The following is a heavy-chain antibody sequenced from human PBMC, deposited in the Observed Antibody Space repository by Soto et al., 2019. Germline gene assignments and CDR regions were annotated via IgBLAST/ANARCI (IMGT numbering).Heavy chain of an antibody. Sequence: ASVKVSCKASGYTFTSYGISWVRQAPGQGLEWMGWISAYNGNTNYAQKLQGRVTMTTDTSTSTAYMELRSLRSDDTAVYYCASAVNSYYDSSGYHYWGQGTLVTVSS. CDR3: ASAVNSYYDSSGYHY. D-gene: IGHD3-22*01. CDR1: GYTFTSYG. V-gene: IGHV1-18*01. J-gene: IGHJ4*02. CDR2: ISAYNGNT.